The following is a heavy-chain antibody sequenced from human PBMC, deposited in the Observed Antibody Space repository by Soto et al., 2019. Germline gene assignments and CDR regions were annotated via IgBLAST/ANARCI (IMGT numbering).Heavy chain of an antibody. J-gene: IGHJ4*02. Sequence: SETLSLTCAVYGGSFSGYYWSWIRQPPGKGLEWIGEINHSGSTNYNPSLKSRVTISVDTSKNQFSLKLSSVTAADTAVYYCARGYTLISSGWYSGLAKYYFDDWGQGTLVTVSS. D-gene: IGHD6-19*01. CDR1: GGSFSGYY. CDR2: INHSGST. CDR3: ARGYTLISSGWYSGLAKYYFDD. V-gene: IGHV4-34*01.